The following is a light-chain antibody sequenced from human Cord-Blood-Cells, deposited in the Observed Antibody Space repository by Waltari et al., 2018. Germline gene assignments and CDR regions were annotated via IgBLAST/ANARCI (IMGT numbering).Light chain of an antibody. Sequence: QSALTQPASVSGSPGQSITIPCTGTSSDVGGYNYVPWYQQLPDKAPKLVIYDVSKRPSGVSNRFSGSKSGNTASLTISGLQAEDEADYYYSSYTSSSTFVFGGGTKLTVL. CDR1: SSDVGGYNY. J-gene: IGLJ3*02. CDR2: DVS. CDR3: SSYTSSSTFV. V-gene: IGLV2-14*01.